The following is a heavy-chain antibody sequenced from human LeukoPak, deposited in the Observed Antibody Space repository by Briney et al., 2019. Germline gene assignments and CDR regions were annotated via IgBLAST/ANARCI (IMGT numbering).Heavy chain of an antibody. CDR1: GFTISTYA. Sequence: QAGGSLRLSCATSGFTISTYAMTRVRQAPGKGLEWVSSITSSGATTYYEDSVKGRFTSSRDISKNTLYLQMNSLTAEDSAVYYCAKEFIAGDGHVDCDSWGQGTLVTVSS. V-gene: IGHV3-23*01. D-gene: IGHD5-24*01. J-gene: IGHJ4*02. CDR2: ITSSGATT. CDR3: AKEFIAGDGHVDCDS.